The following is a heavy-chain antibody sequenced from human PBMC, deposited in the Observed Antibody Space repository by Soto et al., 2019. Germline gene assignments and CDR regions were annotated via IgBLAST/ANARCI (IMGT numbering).Heavy chain of an antibody. V-gene: IGHV3-33*01. CDR3: ARDRGTNRITGTPKGYYFYGMDV. D-gene: IGHD1-7*01. CDR1: GFTFISYA. J-gene: IGHJ6*02. Sequence: VVSLGISCAASGFTFISYAMHWVRQAPGKGLEWVAVIWYDVSNKYYTDSVKGRFTISRDNSKNTLYLQMNSLRAEDTGVYYCARDRGTNRITGTPKGYYFYGMDVWGQGTTVTVSS. CDR2: IWYDVSNK.